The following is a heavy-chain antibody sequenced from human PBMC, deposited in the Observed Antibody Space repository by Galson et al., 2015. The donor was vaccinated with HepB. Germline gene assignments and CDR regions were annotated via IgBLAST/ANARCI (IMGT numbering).Heavy chain of an antibody. CDR3: ARALYSSSWFVDY. CDR1: GFTFSDYY. Sequence: SLRLSCAASGFTFSDYYMSWIRQAPGKGLEWVSYISSSSSYTNYADSVKGRFTISRDNAKNSLYLQMNSLRAEDTAVYYCARALYSSSWFVDYWGQGTLVTVSS. D-gene: IGHD6-13*01. CDR2: ISSSSSYT. V-gene: IGHV3-11*06. J-gene: IGHJ4*02.